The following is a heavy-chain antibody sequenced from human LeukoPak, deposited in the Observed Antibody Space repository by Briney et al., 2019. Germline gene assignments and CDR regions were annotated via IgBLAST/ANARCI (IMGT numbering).Heavy chain of an antibody. J-gene: IGHJ4*02. CDR3: ARGGSGSYYIPFDY. D-gene: IGHD3-10*01. CDR2: INPNSGGT. V-gene: IGHV1-2*04. Sequence: ASLKVSCKASGDTFTGYYMHWVRQAPGQGLEWMGWINPNSGGTNYAQKFQGWVTMTRDTSISTAYMELSRLRSDDTAVYYCARGGSGSYYIPFDYWGQGTLVTVSS. CDR1: GDTFTGYY.